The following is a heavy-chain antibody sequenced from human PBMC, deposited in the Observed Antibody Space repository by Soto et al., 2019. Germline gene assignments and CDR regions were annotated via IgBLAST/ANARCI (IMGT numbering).Heavy chain of an antibody. CDR2: ISGSGGST. D-gene: IGHD3-3*01. V-gene: IGHV3-23*01. CDR3: ARDSWALRFLEWLLSADAFDI. CDR1: GFTFSSYA. J-gene: IGHJ3*02. Sequence: GGSLRLSGAASGFTFSSYAMSWVRQAPGKGLEWVSAISGSGGSTYYADSVKGRFTMSRDNSKNTLYLQMNSLRAEDTAVYYCARDSWALRFLEWLLSADAFDIWGQGTMVTVSS.